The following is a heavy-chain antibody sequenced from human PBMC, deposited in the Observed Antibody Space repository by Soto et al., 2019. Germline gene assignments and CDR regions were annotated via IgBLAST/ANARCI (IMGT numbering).Heavy chain of an antibody. V-gene: IGHV1-69*02. CDR1: GGTFSSYT. J-gene: IGHJ2*01. D-gene: IGHD6-13*01. CDR2: IIPILGIA. Sequence: QVQLVQSGAEVKKPGSSVKVSCKASGGTFSSYTISWVRQAPGQGLEWMGRIIPILGIANYAQKFQGRVTITADQSTSTAYMELSSLRSEDTAVYYCASGSLPGIAAAGTIWYFDLWGRGTLVTVSS. CDR3: ASGSLPGIAAAGTIWYFDL.